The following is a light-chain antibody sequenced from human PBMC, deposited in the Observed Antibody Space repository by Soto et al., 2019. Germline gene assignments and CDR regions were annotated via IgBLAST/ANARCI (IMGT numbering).Light chain of an antibody. Sequence: QSVLTQPASVSGSPGQSITISCTGTSSDVGGYNYVSWYQQHPGKAPKLLIYEVSNRPSGLSYRFSGSKSGNMASLTISGLQAEDEADYYCSSYTSTSTLVVFGGGTKLTVL. CDR1: SSDVGGYNY. V-gene: IGLV2-14*01. J-gene: IGLJ2*01. CDR2: EVS. CDR3: SSYTSTSTLVV.